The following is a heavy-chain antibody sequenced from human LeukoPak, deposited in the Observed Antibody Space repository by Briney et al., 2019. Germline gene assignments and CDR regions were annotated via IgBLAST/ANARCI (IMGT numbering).Heavy chain of an antibody. CDR2: ISGSGGST. J-gene: IGHJ4*02. V-gene: IGHV3-23*01. Sequence: GGSLRLSCAASGFTFSSYAMSWVRQAPGKGLEWVSAISGSGGSTYYADSVKGRFTISRDNAKNSLYLQMNSLRDEDTAVYYRARDAYDTSAYYYFDYWGQGTLVTVSS. CDR1: GFTFSSYA. D-gene: IGHD3-22*01. CDR3: ARDAYDTSAYYYFDY.